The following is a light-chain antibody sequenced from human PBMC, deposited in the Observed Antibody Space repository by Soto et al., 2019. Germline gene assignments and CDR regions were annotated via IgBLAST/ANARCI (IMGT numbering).Light chain of an antibody. CDR3: QQRSDWPLT. V-gene: IGKV3-11*01. CDR2: DAS. J-gene: IGKJ4*01. Sequence: EIVLTQSPATLSLSPGERATLSCRASQSVSSYLAWYQQKPGQAPRLLIYDASNRATGIPARFSGSGSGTDFTLTISSLEPEDFGVYYSQQRSDWPLTFGGGTKVEIK. CDR1: QSVSSY.